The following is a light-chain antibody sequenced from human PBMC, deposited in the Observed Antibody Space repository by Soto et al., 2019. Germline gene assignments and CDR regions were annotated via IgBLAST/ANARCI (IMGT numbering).Light chain of an antibody. CDR2: GAS. J-gene: IGKJ3*01. CDR3: QQYGASPFT. Sequence: EIVMTQSPATLSVSPGERATLSCRASQSVSSNLAWYQQKPGQAPRLLIYGASTRATGIPARFSATGSGTDFSLTISGVEPEDSAVYYCQQYGASPFTFGPGTRLEI. CDR1: QSVSSN. V-gene: IGKV3-15*01.